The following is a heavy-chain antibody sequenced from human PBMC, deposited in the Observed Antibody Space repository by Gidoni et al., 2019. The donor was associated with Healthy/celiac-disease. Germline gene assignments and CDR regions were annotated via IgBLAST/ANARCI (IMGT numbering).Heavy chain of an antibody. CDR2: ISYDGSNK. CDR1: GFTFSSSA. J-gene: IGHJ6*02. CDR3: ARVQYSGYDYYYYGMDV. D-gene: IGHD5-12*01. V-gene: IGHV3-30-3*01. Sequence: QVQLVESGGGVVQPGRSLRLSCAASGFTFSSSAMHWVRQAPGKGLEWVAVISYDGSNKYYADSVKGRFTISRDNSKNTLYLQMNSLRAEDTAVYYCARVQYSGYDYYYYGMDVWGQGTTVTVSS.